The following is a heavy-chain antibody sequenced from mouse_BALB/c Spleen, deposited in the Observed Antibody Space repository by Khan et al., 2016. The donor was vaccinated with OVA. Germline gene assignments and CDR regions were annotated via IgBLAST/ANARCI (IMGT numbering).Heavy chain of an antibody. Sequence: EVQLQQSGPDLVKPGASVKISCKASGYSFTVYYMTWVKQSHGKSPEWIGRVNPNNGDTNYNQNFKGKAILTVDKSSNTAYIELRSLTSEDSAVLYCAGGYEFFPYGGQGTLVTVSA. CDR1: GYSFTVYY. J-gene: IGHJ3*01. D-gene: IGHD2-12*01. CDR3: AGGYEFFPY. V-gene: IGHV1-26*01. CDR2: VNPNNGDT.